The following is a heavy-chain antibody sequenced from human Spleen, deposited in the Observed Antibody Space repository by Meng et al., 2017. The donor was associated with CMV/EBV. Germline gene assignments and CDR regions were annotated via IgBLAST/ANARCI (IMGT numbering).Heavy chain of an antibody. D-gene: IGHD4-17*01. CDR1: GFTFSDYY. Sequence: GESLKISCAAPGFTFSDYYMSWIRQAPGKGLEWVSYITSSGYTTYYADSVKGRFIISRDNAKNSLYLQMNSLRAEDTAVYYCARDVGGLRSRYWFDPWGQGTLVTVSS. CDR3: ARDVGGLRSRYWFDP. CDR2: ITSSGYTT. J-gene: IGHJ5*02. V-gene: IGHV3-11*01.